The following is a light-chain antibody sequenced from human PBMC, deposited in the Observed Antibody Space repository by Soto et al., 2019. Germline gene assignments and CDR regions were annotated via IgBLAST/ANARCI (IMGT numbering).Light chain of an antibody. CDR3: HQYNDWPPA. Sequence: EIVLTQSPGTLSLSPGERATLSCRASQSVSSSHLAWYQQKPGQAPRLLIYGASSRATGIPDRFSGSGSGTEFTLTISSLQSEDFAVFYCHQYNDWPPAFGQGTKVDIK. CDR1: QSVSSSH. J-gene: IGKJ1*01. CDR2: GAS. V-gene: IGKV3-20*01.